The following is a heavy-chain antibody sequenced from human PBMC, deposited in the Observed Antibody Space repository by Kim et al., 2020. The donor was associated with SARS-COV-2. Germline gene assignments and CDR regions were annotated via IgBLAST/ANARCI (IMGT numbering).Heavy chain of an antibody. Sequence: GGSLRLSCAASGFTFSSYAMSWVRQAPGKGLEWVSAISGSGGSTYYADSVKGRFTISRDNSKNTLYLQMNSLRAEDTAVYYCAKDLAFRVRGVIGPFDIWGQGTMVTVSS. D-gene: IGHD3-10*01. J-gene: IGHJ3*02. CDR3: AKDLAFRVRGVIGPFDI. CDR1: GFTFSSYA. V-gene: IGHV3-23*01. CDR2: ISGSGGST.